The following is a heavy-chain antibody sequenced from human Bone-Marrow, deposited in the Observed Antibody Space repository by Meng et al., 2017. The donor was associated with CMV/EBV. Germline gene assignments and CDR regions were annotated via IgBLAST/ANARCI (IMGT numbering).Heavy chain of an antibody. Sequence: GESLKISCAASGFTFSSYWMSWVRQAPGKGLEWIADIDSTGWTTHYADSVQGRFTISRDNTRSSLFLQMNSLRADDTAVYYCASLIGAAPAFDYWGQGALVTVSS. CDR2: IDSTGWTT. D-gene: IGHD6-13*01. CDR3: ASLIGAAPAFDY. CDR1: GFTFSSYW. V-gene: IGHV3-48*04. J-gene: IGHJ4*02.